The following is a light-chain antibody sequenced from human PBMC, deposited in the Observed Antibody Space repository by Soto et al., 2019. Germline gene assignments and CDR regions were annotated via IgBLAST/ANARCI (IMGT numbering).Light chain of an antibody. V-gene: IGKV3-15*01. Sequence: EIVMTLSPVTLSLSPGDTATLSCRASQTITSNLAWYQQKPGQPPRLLIYGASTRATGIPARFSGSGSGTEFTLTITNLQSEDFAVYYCQQYSSWVTFGGGTQLEI. CDR2: GAS. CDR1: QTITSN. CDR3: QQYSSWVT. J-gene: IGKJ4*01.